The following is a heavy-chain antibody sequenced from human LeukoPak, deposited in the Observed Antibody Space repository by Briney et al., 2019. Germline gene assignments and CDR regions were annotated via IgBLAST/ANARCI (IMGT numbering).Heavy chain of an antibody. CDR2: IYTSGST. V-gene: IGHV4-4*07. D-gene: IGHD2-2*01. J-gene: IGHJ5*02. CDR1: GGSISSYY. Sequence: PSETLSLTCTVSGGSISSYYWSWIRQPAGKGLEWIGRIYTSGSTNYNPSLKSRVTISVDTSKNQFSLKLSSVTAADTAVYYCARGVPADIVVVPAVAWFDPWGQGTLVTVSS. CDR3: ARGVPADIVVVPAVAWFDP.